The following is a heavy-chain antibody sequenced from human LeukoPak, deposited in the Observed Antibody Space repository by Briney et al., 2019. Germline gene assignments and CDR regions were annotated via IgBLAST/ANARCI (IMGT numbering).Heavy chain of an antibody. CDR2: IYWNDDE. D-gene: IGHD3-22*01. CDR1: GFSLSTTGVG. V-gene: IGHV2-5*01. CDR3: AHDRAGIGFDP. J-gene: IGHJ5*02. Sequence: SGPTLVNPTQTLTLTCTFSGFSLSTTGVGVTWVRQPPGKAQEWLALIYWNDDEHYSPSLKTRLTITKDTSKNQVVLTMTNMDPVDTATYYCAHDRAGIGFDPWGQGTLVTVSS.